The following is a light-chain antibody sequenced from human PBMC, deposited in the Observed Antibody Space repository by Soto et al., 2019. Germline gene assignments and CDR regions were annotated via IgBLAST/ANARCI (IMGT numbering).Light chain of an antibody. Sequence: DIVMTQSPLSLPVTPGEPASISCRSSQSLLHSNGYNYLDWYLQKPGQSPQLLIYLGSNRVTGVTDRFSGSRSGTDFTVRISRVEAEDVGVYYSKQALQTPRTFGPGTKVDIK. CDR1: QSLLHSNGYNY. V-gene: IGKV2-28*01. J-gene: IGKJ3*01. CDR3: KQALQTPRT. CDR2: LGS.